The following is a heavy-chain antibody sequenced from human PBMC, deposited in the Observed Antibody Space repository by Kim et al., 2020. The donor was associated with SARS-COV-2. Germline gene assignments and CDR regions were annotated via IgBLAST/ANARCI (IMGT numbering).Heavy chain of an antibody. J-gene: IGHJ4*02. CDR3: ARDTPVGATDFDY. V-gene: IGHV3-48*02. D-gene: IGHD1-26*01. Sequence: NAESVKGRFTSSRDNAKNSRYLQMNSLRDEDTAVYYCARDTPVGATDFDYWGQGTLVTVSS.